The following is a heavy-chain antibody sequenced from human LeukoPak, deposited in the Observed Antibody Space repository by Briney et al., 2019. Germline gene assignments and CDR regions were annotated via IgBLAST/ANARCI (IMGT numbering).Heavy chain of an antibody. V-gene: IGHV3-48*01. CDR1: GFTFSSYS. D-gene: IGHD3-16*01. Sequence: GGSLRLSCAASGFTFSSYSMNWVRQAPGKGLEWVSYISSSSSTIYYADSVKGRFTISRDNAKNSLYLQMNSLRAEDTAIYYCARAGDQWAFDIWGQGTMVTVSS. CDR2: ISSSSSTI. CDR3: ARAGDQWAFDI. J-gene: IGHJ3*02.